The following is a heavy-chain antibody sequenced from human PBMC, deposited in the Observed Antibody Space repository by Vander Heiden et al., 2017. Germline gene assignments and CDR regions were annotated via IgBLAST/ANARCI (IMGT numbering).Heavy chain of an antibody. CDR2: IYHSGSS. CDR3: ARTDYGGNSYFQH. J-gene: IGHJ1*01. V-gene: IGHV4-30-2*01. CDR1: GASISSGGYS. Sequence: QLQLQESGSGLVKPSQTLSLTCAVSGASISSGGYSWTWIRQPPGKGREWIGYIYHSGSSYYNPSLKSRVTISVDRSKNQFSLKLSSVTAADTAVYYCARTDYGGNSYFQHWGQGTLVTVSS. D-gene: IGHD4-17*01.